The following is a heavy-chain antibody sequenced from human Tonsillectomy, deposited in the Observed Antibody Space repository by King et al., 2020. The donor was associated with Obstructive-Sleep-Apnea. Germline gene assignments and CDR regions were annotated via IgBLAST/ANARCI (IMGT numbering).Heavy chain of an antibody. J-gene: IGHJ4*02. CDR2: INADGSST. Sequence: MHWVRQAPGKGLVWVSCINADGSSTNYADSVKGRFTISRDNAKNTLYVQMKSLRADDTAVYYCARMKGSSCDFEYWGQGNLVNVSS. D-gene: IGHD6-13*01. CDR3: ARMKGSSCDFEY. V-gene: IGHV3-74*01.